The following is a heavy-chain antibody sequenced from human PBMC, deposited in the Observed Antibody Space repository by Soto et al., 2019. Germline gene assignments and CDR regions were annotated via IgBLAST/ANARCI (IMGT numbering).Heavy chain of an antibody. CDR2: IGGSGSSA. V-gene: IGHV3-23*01. CDR3: AKWPIVVVAAKDFAFDI. D-gene: IGHD2-15*01. J-gene: IGHJ3*02. CDR1: GFTFKNFA. Sequence: GGSLRLSCVASGFTFKNFAMTWVRQAPGKGMEWVSAIGGSGSSANYADSVKGRFTVSRDNSKSTLYLQMNGLRAEDTAVYYCAKWPIVVVAAKDFAFDIWGQGTMVTVSS.